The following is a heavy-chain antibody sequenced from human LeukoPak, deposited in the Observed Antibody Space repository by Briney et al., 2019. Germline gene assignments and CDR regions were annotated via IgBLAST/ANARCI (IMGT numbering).Heavy chain of an antibody. V-gene: IGHV3-23*01. CDR3: AKLGQLWLLSYFDY. D-gene: IGHD5-18*01. J-gene: IGHJ4*02. CDR2: ISGSGGST. CDR1: GFTFNSYA. Sequence: GGSLRLSCEASGFTFNSYAMSWVRQAPGKGLEWVSAISGSGGSTYYADSVKGRFTISRDNSKNTLYLQMNSLRAEDTAVYYCAKLGQLWLLSYFDYWGQGTLVTVSS.